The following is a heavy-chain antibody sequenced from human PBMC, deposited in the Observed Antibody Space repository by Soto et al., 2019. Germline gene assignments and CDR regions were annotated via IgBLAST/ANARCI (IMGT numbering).Heavy chain of an antibody. Sequence: GSLRLSCAASGFTFSSYGMHWVRQAPGKGLEWVAVISYDGSNKYYADSVKGRFTISRDNSKNTLYLQMNSLRAEDTAVYYCASQKLRYFAFDYWGQGTLVTSPQ. D-gene: IGHD3-9*01. CDR2: ISYDGSNK. CDR3: ASQKLRYFAFDY. V-gene: IGHV3-30*03. CDR1: GFTFSSYG. J-gene: IGHJ4*02.